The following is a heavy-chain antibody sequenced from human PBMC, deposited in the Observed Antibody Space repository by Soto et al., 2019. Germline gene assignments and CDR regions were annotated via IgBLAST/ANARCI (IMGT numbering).Heavy chain of an antibody. CDR2: IYWDDDK. J-gene: IGHJ3*02. CDR1: GFSLSTSGVG. CDR3: AHRLSLTDAFDI. Sequence: QITLKESGPTLVKPTQTLTLTCTFSGFSLSTSGVGVGWIRQPPGKALEWLALIYWDDDKRYSPSLKSRLTITKDTSKNQAVPTMTNMDPVDTATYYCAHRLSLTDAFDIWGQGTMVTVSS. V-gene: IGHV2-5*02.